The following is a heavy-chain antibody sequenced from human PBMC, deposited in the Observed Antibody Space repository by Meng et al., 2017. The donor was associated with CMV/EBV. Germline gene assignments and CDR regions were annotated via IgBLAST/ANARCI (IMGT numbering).Heavy chain of an antibody. D-gene: IGHD3-3*01. V-gene: IGHV4-30-4*08. CDR3: ARDNRRGGVDY. J-gene: IGHJ4*02. Sequence: QVQLQESGPVLAKPSQTPSLTCTVSCRSISSGDYYWSWIRQPPGKGLEWIGYIYYSVSTYYNPSLKSRVTISVDTSKNQFSLKLSSVTAADTAVYYCARDNRRGGVDYWGQGTLVTVSS. CDR1: CRSISSGDYY. CDR2: IYYSVST.